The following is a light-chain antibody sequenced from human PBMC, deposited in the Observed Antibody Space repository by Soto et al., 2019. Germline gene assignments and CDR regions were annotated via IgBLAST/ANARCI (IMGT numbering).Light chain of an antibody. CDR1: QSVTSN. V-gene: IGKV3-15*01. CDR3: QQYNNWPRT. CDR2: GAS. J-gene: IGKJ1*01. Sequence: EIVMTQSPATLSVSPGERATLSCRASQSVTSNLAWYQQKPGQAPRLLIYGASTRATGIPARFSGSGSGTEFTLTIRSLQSEDFAVYYCQQYNNWPRTFGQGTKEEIK.